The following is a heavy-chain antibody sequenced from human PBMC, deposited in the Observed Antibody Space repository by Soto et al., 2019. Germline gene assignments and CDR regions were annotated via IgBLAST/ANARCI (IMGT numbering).Heavy chain of an antibody. J-gene: IGHJ5*02. CDR1: GGSFSGYY. Sequence: SETLSLTCAVYGGSFSGYYWSWIRQPPGKGLEWIGEINHSGSTNYNPSLKSRVTISVDTSKNQFSLKLSSVTAADTAVYYCARTGFVLRYFDWTTNVPENNWFDPWGQGGLVTVSS. CDR2: INHSGST. CDR3: ARTGFVLRYFDWTTNVPENNWFDP. V-gene: IGHV4-34*01. D-gene: IGHD3-9*01.